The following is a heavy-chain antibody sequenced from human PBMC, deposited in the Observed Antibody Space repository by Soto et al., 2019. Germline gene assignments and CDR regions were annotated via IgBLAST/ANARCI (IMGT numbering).Heavy chain of an antibody. CDR3: ARAVGDYSNYFCYGMDF. Sequence: ASVKVSCKASGGTFSSYAISWVRQAPGQGLEWMGGIIPILGIANYAQKFQGRVTITADKSTSTAYMELSSLRSEDTAVYYCARAVGDYSNYFCYGMDFWGQGTTVTVSS. V-gene: IGHV1-69*10. J-gene: IGHJ6*02. D-gene: IGHD4-4*01. CDR1: GGTFSSYA. CDR2: IIPILGIA.